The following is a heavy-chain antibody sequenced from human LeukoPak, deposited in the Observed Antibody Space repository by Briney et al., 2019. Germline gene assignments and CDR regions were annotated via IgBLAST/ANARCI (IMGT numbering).Heavy chain of an antibody. CDR1: GFTFTDEY. D-gene: IGHD3-22*01. Sequence: ASVKVSCKSSGFTFTDEYIHWVRQAPGQGLEWMGWINPNSGGTNYAQKFQGRVTMTRDTSISTAYMELSRLRSDDTAVYYCARADDSVEASGHFDYWGQGTLVTVSS. CDR3: ARADDSVEASGHFDY. J-gene: IGHJ4*02. V-gene: IGHV1-2*02. CDR2: INPNSGGT.